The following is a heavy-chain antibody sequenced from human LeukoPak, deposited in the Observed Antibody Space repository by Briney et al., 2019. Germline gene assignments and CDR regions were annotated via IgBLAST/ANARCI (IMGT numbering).Heavy chain of an antibody. J-gene: IGHJ4*02. CDR3: ARSRSLIAVRSGFDY. Sequence: PSETLSLTCAVYGVSFSAYYWSWIRQPPGKGLEWIGEINHSGSTNYNPSLKSRVTISVDTSKNQFSLKLSSVTAADTAVYYCARSRSLIAVRSGFDYWGQGTLVTVSS. CDR2: INHSGST. D-gene: IGHD6-19*01. CDR1: GVSFSAYY. V-gene: IGHV4-34*01.